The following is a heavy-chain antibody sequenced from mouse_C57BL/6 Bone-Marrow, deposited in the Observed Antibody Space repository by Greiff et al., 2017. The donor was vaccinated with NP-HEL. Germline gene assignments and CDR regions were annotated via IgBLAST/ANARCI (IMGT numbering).Heavy chain of an antibody. J-gene: IGHJ1*03. CDR3: ARVRDLLLRPLDV. CDR2: INPSTGGT. CDR1: GYSFTGYY. D-gene: IGHD1-1*01. Sequence: VQLQQSGPELVKPGASVKISCKASGYSFTGYYMNWVKQSPEKSLEWIGEINPSTGGTTYNQKFKAKATLTVDKSSSTAYMQLKSLTSEDSAVYYCARVRDLLLRPLDVWGTGTTVTVSS. V-gene: IGHV1-42*01.